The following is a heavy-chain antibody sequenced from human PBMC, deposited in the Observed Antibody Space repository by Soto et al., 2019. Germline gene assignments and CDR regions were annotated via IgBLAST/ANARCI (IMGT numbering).Heavy chain of an antibody. CDR3: XXXXXXXXXXAFDX. J-gene: IGHJ3*02. CDR1: GFSLSTSGVG. CDR2: IYWSGDE. V-gene: IGHV2-5*01. Sequence: QGTLKESGPPLVKPTQTLTLTCSFSGFSLSTSGVGVGWIXXXXGKALEWLAHIYWSGDEHYRPSLKSRLSITKDTSKNQVVLTMTXXDXXXXXXXXXXXXXXXXXXXAFDXWGQGTMVTVSS.